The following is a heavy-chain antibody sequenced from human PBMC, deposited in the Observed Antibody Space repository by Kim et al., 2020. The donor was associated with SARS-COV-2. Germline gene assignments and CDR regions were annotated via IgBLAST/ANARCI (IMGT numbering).Heavy chain of an antibody. V-gene: IGHV3-9*01. D-gene: IGHD5-12*01. CDR3: AKSGGYSGYDLIYFDY. J-gene: IGHJ4*02. Sequence: ESVKGRFTISRDNAKNSLYLQMNSLRAEDTALYYCAKSGGYSGYDLIYFDYWGQGTLVTVSS.